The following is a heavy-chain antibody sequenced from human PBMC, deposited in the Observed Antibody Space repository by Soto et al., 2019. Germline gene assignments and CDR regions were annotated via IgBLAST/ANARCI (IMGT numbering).Heavy chain of an antibody. CDR1: GGSISCGGYY. Sequence: SETLSLTCTVSGGSISCGGYYWSWIRQHPGKGLEWIGSISYTGNTYYNPSLENRLSISLDTSENRFYLRLNSVTAADTAIYYCARPNDYWNGYGPFDYWGQGSLVTVSS. V-gene: IGHV4-31*03. D-gene: IGHD3-3*01. J-gene: IGHJ4*02. CDR2: ISYTGNT. CDR3: ARPNDYWNGYGPFDY.